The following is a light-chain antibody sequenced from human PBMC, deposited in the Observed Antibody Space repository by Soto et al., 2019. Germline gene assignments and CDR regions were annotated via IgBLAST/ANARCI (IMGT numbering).Light chain of an antibody. CDR1: QGISSY. V-gene: IGKV1-9*01. CDR2: EAS. CDR3: QQTRSYPST. J-gene: IGKJ4*01. Sequence: DICLTPSRSFLSASVGDRFTISCRASQGISSYLAWYQQKPGKAPNLLIYEASILQRGVPSRFSGSNSGTDFTLTISSLQAEDFATYYCQQTRSYPSTFGGGTKVDI.